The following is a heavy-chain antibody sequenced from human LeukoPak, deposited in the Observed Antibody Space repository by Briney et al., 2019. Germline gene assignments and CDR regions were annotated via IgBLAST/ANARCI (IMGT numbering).Heavy chain of an antibody. D-gene: IGHD3-22*01. CDR3: AKGRYDSSGYPFDY. CDR2: IYSGGST. Sequence: GGSLRLSCAASGFTVSSNYMSWVRQAPGKGLEWVSVIYSGGSTYYADSVKGRFTISRHNSKNTLYLQMNSLRAEDTAVYYCAKGRYDSSGYPFDYWGQGTLVTVSS. CDR1: GFTVSSNY. J-gene: IGHJ4*02. V-gene: IGHV3-53*01.